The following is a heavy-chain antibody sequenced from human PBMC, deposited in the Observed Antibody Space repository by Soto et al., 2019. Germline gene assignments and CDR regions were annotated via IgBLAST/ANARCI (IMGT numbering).Heavy chain of an antibody. D-gene: IGHD4-17*01. CDR2: IGTAGDT. V-gene: IGHV3-13*01. CDR3: ARGPEGMTPVTTPLFFPKGYFDL. J-gene: IGHJ2*01. Sequence: EVQLVESGGGLVQPGGSLRLSCAASGFTFSSYDMHWVRQATGKGLEWVSAIGTAGDTYYPGSVKGRFTISRENAKNSLYLQMYSLRAGDKAVYYCARGPEGMTPVTTPLFFPKGYFDLWSRGTLVTVSS. CDR1: GFTFSSYD.